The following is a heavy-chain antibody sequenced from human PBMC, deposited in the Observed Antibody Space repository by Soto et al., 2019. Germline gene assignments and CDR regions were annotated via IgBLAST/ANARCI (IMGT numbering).Heavy chain of an antibody. CDR3: ARDLYGSGSYYKSGFDY. J-gene: IGHJ4*02. CDR1: GGTFSSYT. CDR2: IIPILGIA. V-gene: IGHV1-69*02. D-gene: IGHD3-10*01. Sequence: SVKVSCKASGGTFSSYTISRVRQAPGQGLEWMGRIIPILGIANYAQKFQGRVTITADKSTSTAYMELSSLRSEDTAVYYCARDLYGSGSYYKSGFDYWGQGTLVTVSS.